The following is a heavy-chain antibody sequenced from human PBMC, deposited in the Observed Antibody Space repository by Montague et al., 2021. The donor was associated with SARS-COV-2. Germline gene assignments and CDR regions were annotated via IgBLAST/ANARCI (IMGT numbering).Heavy chain of an antibody. V-gene: IGHV4-39*01. CDR2: INYRGTT. J-gene: IGHJ4*02. Sequence: SETLSLTCTVSGGSISSTNYYWGLIRQPPGKGLEWIGSINYRGTTHYNPSLKSRVTMSVDTSKSLFSLELSSVTAADTAIYYCARLNDGYNRWYYFDYWGQGTLVTVSS. CDR1: GGSISSTNYY. CDR3: ARLNDGYNRWYYFDY. D-gene: IGHD5-24*01.